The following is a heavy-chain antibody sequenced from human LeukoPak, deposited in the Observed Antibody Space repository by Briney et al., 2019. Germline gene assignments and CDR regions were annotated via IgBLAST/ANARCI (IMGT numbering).Heavy chain of an antibody. CDR2: ISSDGST. J-gene: IGHJ4*02. D-gene: IGHD3-10*01. CDR3: ARLFYNGPFDY. V-gene: IGHV3-66*04. Sequence: GGSLRLSCAASRFTVSTNYMSWVRQAPVKGLDWVSVISSDGSTYYADSVKGRFTISRDNPKNTLYLQMNSLRAEDTAVYYCARLFYNGPFDYWGQGILVTVSP. CDR1: RFTVSTNY.